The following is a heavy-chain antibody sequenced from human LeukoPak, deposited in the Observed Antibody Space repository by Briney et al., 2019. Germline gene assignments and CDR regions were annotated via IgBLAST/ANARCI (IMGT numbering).Heavy chain of an antibody. D-gene: IGHD4-17*01. J-gene: IGHJ6*03. V-gene: IGHV3-48*01. CDR2: ISSSSSTI. Sequence: GGSLRLSCAASGFTFSSYSMNWVRQAPGKGLEWVSYISSSSSTIYYADSVKGRFTISRDNSKNTLYLQMHSLRAEDTAVYYCARESLGSVDPRGYSTTVSQDVWGKGTTVTISS. CDR1: GFTFSSYS. CDR3: ARESLGSVDPRGYSTTVSQDV.